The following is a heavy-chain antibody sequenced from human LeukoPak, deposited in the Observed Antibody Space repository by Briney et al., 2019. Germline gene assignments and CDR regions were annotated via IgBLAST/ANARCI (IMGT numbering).Heavy chain of an antibody. D-gene: IGHD3-10*01. V-gene: IGHV3-9*01. Sequence: PGRSLRLSCAASGFDFHDYMMHWVRQPPGKGLEWVSEISWNGDTIGYADSVKGRFIISRDNARRSLYLQMNSLRPEDTAFYYCSSTFGSGSYLHSWGQGTLVTVSS. J-gene: IGHJ5*02. CDR3: SSTFGSGSYLHS. CDR1: GFDFHDYM. CDR2: ISWNGDTI.